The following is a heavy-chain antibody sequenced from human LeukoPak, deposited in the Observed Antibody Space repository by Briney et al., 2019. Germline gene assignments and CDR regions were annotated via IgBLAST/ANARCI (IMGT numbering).Heavy chain of an antibody. CDR2: IIPIFGTA. V-gene: IGHV1-69*13. CDR3: ATSLVVPAAMPSFYYYYMDV. J-gene: IGHJ6*03. CDR1: GGTFSSYA. Sequence: GASVKVSCKASGGTFSSYAISWVRQAPGQGLEWMGGIIPIFGTANYAQKFQGRVTITADESTGTAYMELSSLRSEDTAVYYCATSLVVPAAMPSFYYYYMDVWGKGTTVTTSS. D-gene: IGHD2-2*01.